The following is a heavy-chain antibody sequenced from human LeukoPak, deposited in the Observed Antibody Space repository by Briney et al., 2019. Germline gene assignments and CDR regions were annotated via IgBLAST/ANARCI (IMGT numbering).Heavy chain of an antibody. J-gene: IGHJ5*02. CDR3: ARGRCSSTSCYEYSNWFDP. V-gene: IGHV4-61*01. CDR2: IYYSGST. CDR1: GGSVSSGSYY. D-gene: IGHD2-2*01. Sequence: SETLSLTCTVSGGSVSSGSYYWSWIRQPPGKGLEWIGYIYYSGSTNYNPSLKSRVTISVDTSKNQFSLKLSSVTAADTAVYYCARGRCSSTSCYEYSNWFDPWGQGTLVTVSS.